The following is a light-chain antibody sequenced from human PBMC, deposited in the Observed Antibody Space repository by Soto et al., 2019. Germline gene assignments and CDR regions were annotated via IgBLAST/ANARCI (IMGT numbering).Light chain of an antibody. Sequence: EIVLTQSPGTLSLSPGERASLSCRVSQSISSTYLAWYQQKPGQAPRLLIYAASSRATGIPDRFSGSGSGTDFTLTISSLESEDYALYYCQQYGSTWTGGLGTKVDMK. V-gene: IGKV3-20*01. CDR1: QSISSTY. CDR2: AAS. J-gene: IGKJ1*01. CDR3: QQYGSTWT.